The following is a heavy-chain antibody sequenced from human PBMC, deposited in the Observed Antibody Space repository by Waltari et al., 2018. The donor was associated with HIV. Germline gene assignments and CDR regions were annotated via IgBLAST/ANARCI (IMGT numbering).Heavy chain of an antibody. D-gene: IGHD2-21*01. CDR2: IKSKNDGGTI. CDR1: GLTCIKAW. J-gene: IGHJ4*02. CDR3: VTDAVAVPLDTAY. V-gene: IGHV3-15*01. Sequence: EVHLVESGGDLVKPGGSLRVPLTVSGLTCIKAWLSWVRQAPGKGLEWCGRIKSKNDGGTIDYAAPVKDRFTILRDDSKHTLYLEMSSLKIEDTGIYYCVTDAVAVPLDTAYWGQGTLVTVSS.